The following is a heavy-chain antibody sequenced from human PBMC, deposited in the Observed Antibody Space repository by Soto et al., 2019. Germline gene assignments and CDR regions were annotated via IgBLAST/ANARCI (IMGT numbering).Heavy chain of an antibody. Sequence: SETLSLTCTVSGGSISSGGYYWSWIRQHPGKGLEWIGYIYYSGSTYYNPSLKSRVTISVDTSKNQFSLKLSSVTAADTAVYYCARGVTRIRGVSISWGFPNNWFVPLYQETL. V-gene: IGHV4-31*03. J-gene: IGHJ5*01. CDR3: ARGVTRIRGVSISWGFPNNWFVP. D-gene: IGHD3-10*01. CDR1: GGSISSGGYY. CDR2: IYYSGST.